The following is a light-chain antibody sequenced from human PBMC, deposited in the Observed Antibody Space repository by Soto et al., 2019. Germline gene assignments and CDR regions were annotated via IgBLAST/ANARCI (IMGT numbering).Light chain of an antibody. V-gene: IGKV3-20*01. Sequence: IVLTHSPGTLSLSPCERASLNFRASQSISSNLAWYQQKPGQAPRLLIYGASTRATGIPARFSGSGSGTEFTLTISRLEPEDFAVYYCQQYGSSPITFGQGTRLEIK. CDR2: GAS. CDR3: QQYGSSPIT. J-gene: IGKJ5*01. CDR1: QSISSN.